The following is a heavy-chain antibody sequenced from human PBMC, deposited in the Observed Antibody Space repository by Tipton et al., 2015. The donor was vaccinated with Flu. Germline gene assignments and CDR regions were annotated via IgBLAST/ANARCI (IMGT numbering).Heavy chain of an antibody. CDR1: GDSIRSSDYY. J-gene: IGHJ5*02. CDR3: ARRDYSNYVSEPKSWFDP. Sequence: TLSLTCTVSGDSIRSSDYYWGWIRQPPGKGLEWIGNIFHSGSTYYNVSLKSRVTISVDTSKNQFSLKLSSVTASDTAVYYCARRDYSNYVSEPKSWFDPWGQGALVTVSS. D-gene: IGHD4-11*01. V-gene: IGHV4-38-2*02. CDR2: IFHSGST.